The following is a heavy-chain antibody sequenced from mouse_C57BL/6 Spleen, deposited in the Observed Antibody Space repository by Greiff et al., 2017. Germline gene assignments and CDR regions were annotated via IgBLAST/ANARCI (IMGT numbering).Heavy chain of an antibody. CDR3: ARNKGNYYYYAMDY. V-gene: IGHV2-2*01. CDR1: GFSLTSYG. J-gene: IGHJ4*01. CDR2: IWSGGST. D-gene: IGHD2-1*01. Sequence: VQRVESGPGLVQPPQSLSITCTVSGFSLTSYGVHWVRQSPGKGLEWLGVIWSGGSTDYNAAFISRLSISKDNSKSQVFFKMNSLQADDTAIYYCARNKGNYYYYAMDYWGQGTSVTVSS.